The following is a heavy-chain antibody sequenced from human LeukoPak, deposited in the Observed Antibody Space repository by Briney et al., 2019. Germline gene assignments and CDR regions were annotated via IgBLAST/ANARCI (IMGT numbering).Heavy chain of an antibody. V-gene: IGHV1-18*01. CDR3: ARHSSGWYFNFDY. CDR1: GYTFTSYG. J-gene: IGHJ4*02. CDR2: ISAYNGNT. D-gene: IGHD6-19*01. Sequence: ASVRVSCTASGYTFTSYGISWVRQAPGQGLEWMGWISAYNGNTNYAQKLQGRVTMSTDTSTSTAYMELRSLRSDDTAVYYCARHSSGWYFNFDYWGQGTLVTVSS.